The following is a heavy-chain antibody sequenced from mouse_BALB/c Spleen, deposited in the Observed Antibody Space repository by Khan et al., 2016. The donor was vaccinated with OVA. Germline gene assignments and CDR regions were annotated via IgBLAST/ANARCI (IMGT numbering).Heavy chain of an antibody. CDR3: ARDPYCYGSKYAMDY. V-gene: IGHV5-6-3*01. CDR2: INSNGGST. CDR1: GFTFSSYG. Sequence: EVELVESGGGLVQPGGSLKLSCAASGFTFSSYGMSWVRQTPDKRLELVATINSNGGSTYYPDSVKGRFTISRDNAKNTLFLQMSRLKSEDTAMXYCARDPYCYGSKYAMDYWGQGTSVTVSS. J-gene: IGHJ4*01. D-gene: IGHD1-1*01.